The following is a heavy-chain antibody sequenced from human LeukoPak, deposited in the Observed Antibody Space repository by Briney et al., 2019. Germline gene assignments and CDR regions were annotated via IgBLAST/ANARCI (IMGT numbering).Heavy chain of an antibody. CDR1: GGSISSGGYY. CDR2: INHSGST. J-gene: IGHJ4*02. V-gene: IGHV4-61*08. D-gene: IGHD3-22*01. CDR3: ARKPIVNSAWYYFDY. Sequence: SETLSLTCTVSGGSISSGGYYWSWIRQPPGKGLEWIGEINHSGSTNYNPSLKSRVTMSVDTSKNQFSLKLSSVTAADTAVYYCARKPIVNSAWYYFDYWGQGTLVTVSS.